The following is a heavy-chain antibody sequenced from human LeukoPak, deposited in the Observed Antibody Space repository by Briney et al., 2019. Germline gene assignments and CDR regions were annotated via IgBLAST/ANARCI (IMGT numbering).Heavy chain of an antibody. CDR2: IIPIFDTP. CDR1: GGIFGSYA. V-gene: IGHV1-69*06. D-gene: IGHD3-16*02. CDR3: AKGSRLREAGSYRF. Sequence: SVKVSCKVSGGIFGSYAINWVRQAPGQGLEWLGRIIPIFDTPNYAPTFQGRVTIIADKSTRTVYMELTSLRSEDTALYYCAKGSRLREAGSYRFWGQGTLVTVSS. J-gene: IGHJ4*02.